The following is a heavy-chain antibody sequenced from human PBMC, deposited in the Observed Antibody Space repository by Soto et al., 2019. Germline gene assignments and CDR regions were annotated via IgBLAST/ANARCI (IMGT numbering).Heavy chain of an antibody. D-gene: IGHD2-15*01. CDR2: INHSGST. CDR3: ARGRGYCSGGSCYSGPHSPGPA. CDR1: GGSFSGYY. J-gene: IGHJ4*02. Sequence: QVQLQQWGAGLLKPSETLSLTCAVYGGSFSGYYWSWIRQPPGKGLEWIGEINHSGSTNYNPSLKSRVTISVDTSKNQFSLKLSPVTAADTAVYYCARGRGYCSGGSCYSGPHSPGPAWGQGTLVTVSS. V-gene: IGHV4-34*01.